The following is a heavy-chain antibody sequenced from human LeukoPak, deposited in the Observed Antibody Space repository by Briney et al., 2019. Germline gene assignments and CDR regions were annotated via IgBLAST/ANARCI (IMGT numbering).Heavy chain of an antibody. CDR2: IYYSGST. J-gene: IGHJ6*04. CDR1: GGSISSGDYY. D-gene: IGHD3-9*01. CDR3: ARGRYDILTGYYPTGYYGMDV. V-gene: IGHV4-30-4*01. Sequence: SETLSLTCTVSGGSISSGDYYWSWIRQPPGKGLEWIGYIYYSGSTYYNPSLKSRVTISVDPSKNQFSLKLSSVTAADTAVYYCARGRYDILTGYYPTGYYGMDVWGKGTTVTVSS.